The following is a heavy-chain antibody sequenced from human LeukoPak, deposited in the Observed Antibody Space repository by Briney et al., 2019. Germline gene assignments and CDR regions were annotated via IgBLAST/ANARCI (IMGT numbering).Heavy chain of an antibody. D-gene: IGHD6-19*01. CDR1: GFKFDDRG. CDR3: ARSASVAADYYFDS. V-gene: IGHV3-20*04. Sequence: GGSLRLSCAASGFKFDDRGMSWVRQAPGKGLEWVSGLNWSGGKIGYADSVKGRFTISRDNSKNFVVLQMNSLRVEDTAFYYCARSASVAADYYFDSWGQGTLVTVSS. J-gene: IGHJ4*02. CDR2: LNWSGGKI.